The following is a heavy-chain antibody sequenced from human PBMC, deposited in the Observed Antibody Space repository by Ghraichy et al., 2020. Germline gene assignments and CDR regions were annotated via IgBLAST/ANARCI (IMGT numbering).Heavy chain of an antibody. Sequence: SETLSLTCAVYGGSFSGYYWSWIRQPPGKGLEWIGEINHSGSTNYNPSLKSRVTISVDTSKNQFSLKLSSVTAADTAVYYCARGDYGDYFDYWGQGTLVTVSS. CDR2: INHSGST. D-gene: IGHD4-17*01. V-gene: IGHV4-34*01. CDR3: ARGDYGDYFDY. J-gene: IGHJ4*02. CDR1: GGSFSGYY.